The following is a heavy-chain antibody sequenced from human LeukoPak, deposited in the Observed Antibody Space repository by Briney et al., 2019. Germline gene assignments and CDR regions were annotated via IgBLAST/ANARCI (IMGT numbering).Heavy chain of an antibody. J-gene: IGHJ6*04. CDR3: ARDSVPLEPILTGYYFYHGMDV. D-gene: IGHD3-9*01. V-gene: IGHV3-21*01. CDR2: ISSSSSYI. Sequence: GGSLRLSCAASGFTFSSYSMNWVRQAPGKGLEWVSSISSSSSYIYYADSVKGRFTISRDNAKNSLYLQMNSLRAEDTAVYYCARDSVPLEPILTGYYFYHGMDVWGKGTTVTVSS. CDR1: GFTFSSYS.